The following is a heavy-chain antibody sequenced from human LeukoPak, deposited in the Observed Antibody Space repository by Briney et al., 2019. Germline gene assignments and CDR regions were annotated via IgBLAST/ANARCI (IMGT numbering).Heavy chain of an antibody. CDR1: GGSISSYY. Sequence: PSETLSLTCTVSGGSISSYYWSWIRQPPGQGLEWIGYIYYSGSTNYNPSLKSRVTISVDTSKNQFSLKLRSVTAADTAVYYCARYDGDYFDYWGQGTLVTASS. CDR3: ARYDGDYFDY. CDR2: IYYSGST. V-gene: IGHV4-59*01. D-gene: IGHD3-10*01. J-gene: IGHJ4*02.